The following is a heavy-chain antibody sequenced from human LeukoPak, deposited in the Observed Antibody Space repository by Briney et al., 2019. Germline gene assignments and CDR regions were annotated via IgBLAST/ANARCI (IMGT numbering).Heavy chain of an antibody. D-gene: IGHD6-6*01. CDR3: ARYPRLYSSSSGDAFDI. Sequence: SVKVSCKASGGTFSSYAISWVRQAPGQGLEWMGGIIPIFGTANYAQKFQGRVTITADKSTSTAYMELSGLRSEDTAVYYCARYPRLYSSSSGDAFDIWGQGTMVTVSS. J-gene: IGHJ3*02. V-gene: IGHV1-69*06. CDR1: GGTFSSYA. CDR2: IIPIFGTA.